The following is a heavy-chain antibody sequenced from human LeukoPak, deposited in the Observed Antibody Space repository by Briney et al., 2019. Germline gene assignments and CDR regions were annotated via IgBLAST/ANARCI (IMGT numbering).Heavy chain of an antibody. J-gene: IGHJ5*02. CDR3: ARDGWFGDYNWFDP. V-gene: IGHV3-21*01. CDR1: GFTFSSYS. CDR2: ISSSSRYI. Sequence: GSLRLSCAASGFTFSSYSMNWVRQAPGKGLEWVSSISSSSRYIYYADSVKGRFTISRDNAKNSLYLQMNSLRAEDTAMYYCARDGWFGDYNWFDPWGQGTLVTVSS. D-gene: IGHD3-10*01.